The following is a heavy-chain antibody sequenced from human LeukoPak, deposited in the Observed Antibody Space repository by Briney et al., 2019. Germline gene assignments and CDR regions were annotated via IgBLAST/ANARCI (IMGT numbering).Heavy chain of an antibody. CDR2: IRSSGSTI. D-gene: IGHD3-22*01. J-gene: IGHJ4*02. V-gene: IGHV3-11*04. CDR3: VRAYYYDSSGAFDY. Sequence: GGSLRLSCAASGFTFSDYYMSWIRQAPGKGLEWVSNIRSSGSTIYIADSVKGRFTISRDNAKNSPYLQMNSLRAEDTAVYYCVRAYYYDSSGAFDYWGQGTLVTVSS. CDR1: GFTFSDYY.